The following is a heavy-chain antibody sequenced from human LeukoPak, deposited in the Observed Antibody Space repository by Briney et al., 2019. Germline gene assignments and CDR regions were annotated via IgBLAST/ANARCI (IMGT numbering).Heavy chain of an antibody. CDR1: GFTVSSNY. J-gene: IGHJ4*02. CDR2: IYSGGST. Sequence: GGSLRLSCAASGFTVSSNYMSWIRQAPGKGLEWVSVIYSGGSTYYADSVKGRFTISRDNSKNTLYLQMNSLRAEDTAVYYCARASKESGGYYFDYWGQGTLVTVSS. D-gene: IGHD6-6*01. CDR3: ARASKESGGYYFDY. V-gene: IGHV3-66*01.